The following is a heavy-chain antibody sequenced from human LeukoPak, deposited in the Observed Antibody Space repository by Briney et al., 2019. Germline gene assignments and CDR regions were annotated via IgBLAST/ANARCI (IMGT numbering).Heavy chain of an antibody. V-gene: IGHV3-64*02. CDR2: ISTNGGST. Sequence: GRSLRLSCAAAGFTFSSYAMHWVRQAPGKGLEYVSAISTNGGSTYYADSVKGRFIISRDNSKNTLYLQMGSLRAEDVAVYYCARATNYGAYDVWGQGTLVTVSS. CDR3: ARATNYGAYDV. CDR1: GFTFSSYA. D-gene: IGHD4-17*01. J-gene: IGHJ4*02.